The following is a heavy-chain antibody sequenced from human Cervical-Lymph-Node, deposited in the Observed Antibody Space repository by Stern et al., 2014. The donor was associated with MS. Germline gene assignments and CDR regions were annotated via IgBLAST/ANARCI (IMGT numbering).Heavy chain of an antibody. CDR1: GNTLTKYY. V-gene: IGHV1-46*01. Sequence: VQLVESGAEVKKPGASVKVSCKASGNTLTKYYMHWVRQAPGQGLEWVALINHRDATTNNAHNLRSRVTMPRSTSTSTVYMELTSLRSEDTAVYYCVREVESLKNFDYWGQGTLVTVSS. CDR2: INHRDATT. CDR3: VREVESLKNFDY. J-gene: IGHJ4*02.